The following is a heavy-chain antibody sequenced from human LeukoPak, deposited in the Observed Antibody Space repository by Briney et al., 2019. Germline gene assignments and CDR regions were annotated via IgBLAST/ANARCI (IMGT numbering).Heavy chain of an antibody. V-gene: IGHV4-34*01. J-gene: IGHJ4*02. CDR2: ISHSGST. CDR1: GGSFSGYF. Sequence: SETLSLTCAVYGGSFSGYFWSWIRQPPGKGLEWIGEISHSGSTNYNPSPKSRVSTSVDTSKNQFSLKLSSVTAADTAVYYCARGSLGPRLNVWGQGTLVTVSS. CDR3: ARGSLGPRLNV. D-gene: IGHD1-1*01.